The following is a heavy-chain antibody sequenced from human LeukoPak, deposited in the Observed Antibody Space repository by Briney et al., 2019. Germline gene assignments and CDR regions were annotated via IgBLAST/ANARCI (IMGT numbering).Heavy chain of an antibody. J-gene: IGHJ4*02. CDR3: ARDTLGEGEDANYAVYYFDY. CDR1: GFNFSNYA. D-gene: IGHD4/OR15-4a*01. V-gene: IGHV3-23*01. CDR2: ISGSGVST. Sequence: GGSLRLSCAASGFNFSNYAMSWVRQAPGKGLEWVSVISGSGVSTYYADSVKGRFTISRDNGKNSLDLQMNSLRADDTAVYYCARDTLGEGEDANYAVYYFDYWGQGTVVTVSS.